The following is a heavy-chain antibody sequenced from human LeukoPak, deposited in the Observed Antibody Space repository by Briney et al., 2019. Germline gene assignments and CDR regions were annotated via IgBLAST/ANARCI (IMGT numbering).Heavy chain of an antibody. CDR3: AKDGTTTITFDY. CDR1: GFTFSSYA. Sequence: PGGSLRLSCAASGFTFSSYAMSWVRQAQGKGLEYVSVISGSGGSTHYRDSVKGRFTISRDNSKNTLYLQMNSLRVEDAAVYYCAKDGTTTITFDYWGQGTLVTVSS. CDR2: ISGSGGST. D-gene: IGHD1-1*01. V-gene: IGHV3-23*01. J-gene: IGHJ4*02.